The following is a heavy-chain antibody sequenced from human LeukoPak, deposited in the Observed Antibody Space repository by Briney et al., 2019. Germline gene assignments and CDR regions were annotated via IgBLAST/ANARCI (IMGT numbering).Heavy chain of an antibody. CDR1: GVTFSSYA. D-gene: IGHD3-22*01. Sequence: VASVTVSCKASGVTFSSYAISWVRQAPGQGLEWMGRIIPILGIANYAQKFQARVTITADKSTNTSYLELSSLRSEDTAVYFCARGDSYYYDSSGYTLHYWGQGTLVTVSS. CDR3: ARGDSYYYDSSGYTLHY. J-gene: IGHJ4*02. CDR2: IIPILGIA. V-gene: IGHV1-69*04.